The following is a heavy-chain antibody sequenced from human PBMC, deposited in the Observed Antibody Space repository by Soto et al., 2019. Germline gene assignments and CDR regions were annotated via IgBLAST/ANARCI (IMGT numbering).Heavy chain of an antibody. V-gene: IGHV5-51*01. CDR2: IYPGDSDT. CDR3: ARQRLAVAGEKKYNWFDP. J-gene: IGHJ5*02. Sequence: GESLKISCKGSGYSFTSYWIGWVRQMPGKGLEWMGIIYPGDSDTRYSPSFQGQVTISADKSISTAYLQWSSLKASDTAMYYCARQRLAVAGEKKYNWFDPWGQGTLVTVSS. CDR1: GYSFTSYW. D-gene: IGHD6-19*01.